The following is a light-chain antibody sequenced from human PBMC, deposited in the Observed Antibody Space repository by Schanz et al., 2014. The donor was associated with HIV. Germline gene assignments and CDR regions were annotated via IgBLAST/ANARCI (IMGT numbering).Light chain of an antibody. CDR1: SSDVGGYNY. J-gene: IGLJ3*02. Sequence: QSALTQPPSASGSPGQSVTISCTGTSSDVGGYNYVSWYQQHPGKAPKLMIHEVSKRPSGVPDRFSGSKSGNTASLTVSGLQAEDEADYYCSSYAGSYIRVFGGGTKLTVL. V-gene: IGLV2-8*01. CDR3: SSYAGSYIRV. CDR2: EVS.